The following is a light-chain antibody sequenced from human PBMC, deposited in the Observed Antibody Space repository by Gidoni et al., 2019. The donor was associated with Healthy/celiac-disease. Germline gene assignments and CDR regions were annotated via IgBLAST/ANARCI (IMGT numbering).Light chain of an antibody. Sequence: DIQITQSPSSVSSSVGDRVPITCRASQGMSSWLAWYQQKPGKAPKLLSYAASSLQSGVPSRFSGSGAGTDFTLTSSSLQDEDFATYYWQQANRFPYTFGQGTKLEIK. CDR2: AAS. CDR3: QQANRFPYT. CDR1: QGMSSW. J-gene: IGKJ2*01. V-gene: IGKV1D-12*01.